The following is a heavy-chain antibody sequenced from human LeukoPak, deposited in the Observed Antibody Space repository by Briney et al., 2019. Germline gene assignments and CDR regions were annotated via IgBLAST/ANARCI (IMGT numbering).Heavy chain of an antibody. CDR3: ARDPYDYSNYGPTNGFDP. CDR1: GFTFSSYS. CDR2: ISSSSSYI. D-gene: IGHD4-11*01. V-gene: IGHV3-21*01. Sequence: GGSLRLSCAASGFTFSSYSMNWVRQAPGKGLEWVSSISSSSSYIYYADSVKGRFTISRDNAKNSLYLQMNSLRAEDTAVYYCARDPYDYSNYGPTNGFDPWGQGTLVTVSS. J-gene: IGHJ5*02.